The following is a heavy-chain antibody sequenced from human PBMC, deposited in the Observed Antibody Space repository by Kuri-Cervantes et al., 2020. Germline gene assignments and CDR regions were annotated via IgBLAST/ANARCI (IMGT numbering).Heavy chain of an antibody. D-gene: IGHD3-10*01. V-gene: IGHV3-48*04. J-gene: IGHJ4*02. CDR2: ISSSGSTI. CDR3: ARDPAPFYDGSGSYFDY. CDR1: GFTFSSYG. Sequence: GGSLRLSCAASGFTFSSYGMHWVRQAPGKGLEWVSYISSSGSTIYYADSVKGRFTISRDNAKNSLYLQMNSLRAEDTAVYYCARDPAPFYDGSGSYFDYWGQGTLVTVSS.